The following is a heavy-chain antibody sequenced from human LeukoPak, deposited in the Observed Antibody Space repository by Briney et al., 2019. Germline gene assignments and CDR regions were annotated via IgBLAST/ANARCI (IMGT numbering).Heavy chain of an antibody. D-gene: IGHD2-15*01. V-gene: IGHV4-59*01. CDR1: GGSISSYY. CDR2: IYYSGST. Sequence: ASETLSLTCTVSGGSISSYYWSWIRQPPGKGLEWIGYIYYSGSTNYNPSLKSRVTISVDTSKNQFSLKLSSVTAADTAVYYCARDAGYCSGGSCRRYFDLWGRGTLVTVSS. J-gene: IGHJ2*01. CDR3: ARDAGYCSGGSCRRYFDL.